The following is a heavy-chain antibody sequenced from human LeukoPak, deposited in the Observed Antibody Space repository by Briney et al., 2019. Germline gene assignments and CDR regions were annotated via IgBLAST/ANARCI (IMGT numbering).Heavy chain of an antibody. J-gene: IGHJ4*02. D-gene: IGHD5-24*01. V-gene: IGHV4-39*07. CDR3: AILQSQGLSYDY. CDR1: GGSISSSSNY. CDR2: IYYSGST. Sequence: SETLSLTCTVSGGSISSSSNYWGWIRQPPGKGLEWIGSIYYSGSTYYNPSLKSRVTISVDTSKNQFSLKLSSVTAADTAVYYCAILQSQGLSYDYWGQGTLSPSPQ.